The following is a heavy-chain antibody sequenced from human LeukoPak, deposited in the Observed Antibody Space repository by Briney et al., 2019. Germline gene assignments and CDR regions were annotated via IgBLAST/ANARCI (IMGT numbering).Heavy chain of an antibody. J-gene: IGHJ4*02. D-gene: IGHD1-14*01. V-gene: IGHV3-48*01. Sequence: PGGSLRLSCAASGFSYNNYKMNWVRQAPGKWLEWISHISLSSGTIYYADSVKGRFTISRDNARNSLYLQMNSLRAEDTAVYYCASVRPDFQIGGDYWGQGTLVTVSS. CDR2: ISLSSGTI. CDR1: GFSYNNYK. CDR3: ASVRPDFQIGGDY.